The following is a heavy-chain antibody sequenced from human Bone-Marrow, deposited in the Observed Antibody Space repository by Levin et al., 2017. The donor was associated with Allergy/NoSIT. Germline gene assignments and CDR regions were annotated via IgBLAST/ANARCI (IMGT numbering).Heavy chain of an antibody. D-gene: IGHD2-2*01. CDR2: ISGNGGYT. CDR3: AKAPCVCSSMSLYGMDA. CDR1: GFTFTSYA. J-gene: IGHJ6*02. V-gene: IGHV3-23*01. Sequence: GGSLRLSCAASGFTFTSYAMSWVRQAPGKGLEWVSLISGNGGYTYSAESVKGRFTISRDNSKNTLYLQMSSLRDEDSAVYYCAKAPCVCSSMSLYGMDAWGQGTTVTVSS.